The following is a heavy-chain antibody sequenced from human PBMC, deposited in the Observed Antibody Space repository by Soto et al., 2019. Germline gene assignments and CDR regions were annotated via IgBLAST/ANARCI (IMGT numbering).Heavy chain of an antibody. CDR2: ISGDSGSI. Sequence: GGSLRLSCAASGFTLRSYAMSWVRQAPGKGLEWVSVISGDSGSIYYADSVKGRFTISRDNSKNTLYLQMSSLRAEDTAVYYCAKCASSSSCRNFDYWGQGTLVTGSS. CDR1: GFTLRSYA. V-gene: IGHV3-23*01. J-gene: IGHJ4*02. D-gene: IGHD2-2*01. CDR3: AKCASSSSCRNFDY.